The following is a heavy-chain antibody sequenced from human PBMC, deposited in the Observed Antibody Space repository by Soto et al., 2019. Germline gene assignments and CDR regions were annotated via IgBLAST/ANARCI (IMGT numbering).Heavy chain of an antibody. CDR1: GGTFSSYT. CDR3: ARGCTVTTARPPYCMDV. Sequence: SVKVSCKASGGTFSSYTISWVRQAPGQGLEWMGRIIPILGIANYAQKFQGRVTITADKSTSTAYMELSSLRSEDTAVYYCARGCTVTTARPPYCMDVWGKGTTVTVSS. V-gene: IGHV1-69*02. D-gene: IGHD4-4*01. CDR2: IIPILGIA. J-gene: IGHJ6*03.